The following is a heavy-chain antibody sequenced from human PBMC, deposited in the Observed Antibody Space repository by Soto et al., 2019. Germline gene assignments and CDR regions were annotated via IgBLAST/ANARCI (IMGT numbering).Heavy chain of an antibody. Sequence: EVQLLESGGGLVQPGGSLRLSCAASGFTFSSYAMRWVRQATVKGLEWVSALRGSGDSTYYAASVKGRFTISRYNSKNTLYLQMNSLRAEDTAVYYCARRGSGSYYDYWGQGTLVTVSS. CDR1: GFTFSSYA. J-gene: IGHJ4*02. CDR2: LRGSGDST. CDR3: ARRGSGSYYDY. D-gene: IGHD1-26*01. V-gene: IGHV3-23*01.